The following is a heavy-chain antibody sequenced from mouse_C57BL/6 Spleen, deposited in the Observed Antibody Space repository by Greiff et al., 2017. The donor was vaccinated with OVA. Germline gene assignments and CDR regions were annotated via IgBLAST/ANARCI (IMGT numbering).Heavy chain of an antibody. Sequence: EVKLVESGGGLVQPGGSLSLSCAASGFTFTDYYMSWVRQPPGKALEWLGFIRNKANGYTTEYSASVKGRFTISRDNSQSILYLQMNALRAEDDATYYCARSTTVVAPFAYWGQGTLVTVSA. D-gene: IGHD1-1*01. CDR3: ARSTTVVAPFAY. V-gene: IGHV7-3*01. CDR2: IRNKANGYTT. J-gene: IGHJ3*01. CDR1: GFTFTDYY.